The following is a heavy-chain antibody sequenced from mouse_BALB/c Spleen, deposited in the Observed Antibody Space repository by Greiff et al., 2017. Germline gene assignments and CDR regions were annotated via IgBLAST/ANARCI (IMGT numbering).Heavy chain of an antibody. Sequence: VQLQQSGAELVKPGASVKLSCKASGYTFTSYYMYWVKQRPGQGLEWIGEINPSNGGTNFNEKFKSKATLTVDKSSSTAYMQLSSLTSEDSAVYYCTREGGLRRGPWFAYWGQGNLVTVSA. CDR2: INPSNGGT. CDR3: TREGGLRRGPWFAY. J-gene: IGHJ3*01. V-gene: IGHV1S81*02. CDR1: GYTFTSYY. D-gene: IGHD2-4*01.